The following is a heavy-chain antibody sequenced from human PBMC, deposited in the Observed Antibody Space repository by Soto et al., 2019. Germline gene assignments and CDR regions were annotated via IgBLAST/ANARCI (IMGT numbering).Heavy chain of an antibody. CDR3: ARVPGTYGDY. D-gene: IGHD1-26*01. Sequence: QVQLVQSGAEMKKPGASVKISCKASGYTFTSYGISWVRQAPGQGLEWMGWISGYSGNTNYAQNLQGRVTMTTDTSTSTAYMELRSLRSDDSAVYYCARVPGTYGDYWGQGTLVTVSS. CDR1: GYTFTSYG. J-gene: IGHJ4*02. V-gene: IGHV1-18*01. CDR2: ISGYSGNT.